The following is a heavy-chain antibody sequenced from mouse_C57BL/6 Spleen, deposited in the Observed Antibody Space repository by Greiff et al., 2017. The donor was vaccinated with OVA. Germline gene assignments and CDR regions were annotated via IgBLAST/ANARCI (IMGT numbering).Heavy chain of an antibody. V-gene: IGHV1-26*01. Sequence: VHVKQSGPELVKPGASVKISCKASGYTFTDYYMNWVKQSHGKSLEWIGDINPNNGGTSYNQKFKGKATLTVDKSSSTAYMELRSLTSEDSAVYYCARDYGSSDYAMDYWGQGTSVTVSS. CDR3: ARDYGSSDYAMDY. CDR1: GYTFTDYY. D-gene: IGHD1-1*01. J-gene: IGHJ4*01. CDR2: INPNNGGT.